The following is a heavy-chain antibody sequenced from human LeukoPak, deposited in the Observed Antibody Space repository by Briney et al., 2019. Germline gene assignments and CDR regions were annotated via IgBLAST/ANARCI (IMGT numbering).Heavy chain of an antibody. V-gene: IGHV3-30-3*01. CDR2: ISFDGSNK. J-gene: IGHJ4*02. Sequence: GGSLRLSCAASGFTFSSYAMHWVRQAPGKGLEWVAVISFDGSNKYYADSLKGRFTISRDNSKNTLYLQMNSLRAEDTAVYYCARVFTGYFDWLLYGGYFDYWGQGTLVTVSS. D-gene: IGHD3-9*01. CDR3: ARVFTGYFDWLLYGGYFDY. CDR1: GFTFSSYA.